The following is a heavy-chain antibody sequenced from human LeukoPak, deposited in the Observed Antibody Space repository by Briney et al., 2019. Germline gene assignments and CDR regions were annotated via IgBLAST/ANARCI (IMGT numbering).Heavy chain of an antibody. CDR3: ARHGPSYYYGSGSYPVRGMDV. CDR1: GWTFSGYA. D-gene: IGHD3-10*01. Sequence: SVKVSCKASGWTFSGYAIRWVRPAPGQGLEWMGRIIPILGIATYAHKFQGRVKITADKSTSTAYMELSSLRSEDTAVYYCARHGPSYYYGSGSYPVRGMDVWGQGTTVTVSS. V-gene: IGHV1-69*04. CDR2: IIPILGIA. J-gene: IGHJ6*02.